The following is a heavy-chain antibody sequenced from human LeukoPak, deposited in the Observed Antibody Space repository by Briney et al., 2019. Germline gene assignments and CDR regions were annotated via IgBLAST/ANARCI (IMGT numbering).Heavy chain of an antibody. V-gene: IGHV3-15*01. Sequence: KPGGSLRLSCATSGFTFNNAWMSWVRQLPGKGLEWVGRIKTKTDGGTTDYAAPVKGRFTISRDDSENTMYLQMNSLKIEDTAVYYCTTVGVVTAIPGVAPIDYWGQGTLVTVSS. CDR3: TTVGVVTAIPGVAPIDY. CDR1: GFTFNNAW. CDR2: IKTKTDGGTT. J-gene: IGHJ4*02. D-gene: IGHD2-21*02.